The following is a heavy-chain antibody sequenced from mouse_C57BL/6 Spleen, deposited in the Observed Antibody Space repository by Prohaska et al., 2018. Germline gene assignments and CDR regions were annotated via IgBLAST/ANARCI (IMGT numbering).Heavy chain of an antibody. CDR1: GYSITSGYY. J-gene: IGHJ2*01. Sequence: DVQLQESGPGLVKPSQSLSLTCSVTGYSITSGYYWNWIRQFPGNKLEWMGYISYDGSNNYNPSLKNRISITRDTSKNQFFLKLNSVTTEDTATYYCARDDTVVAPYFDYWGQGTTLTVTS. CDR3: ARDDTVVAPYFDY. V-gene: IGHV3-6*01. D-gene: IGHD1-1*01. CDR2: ISYDGSN.